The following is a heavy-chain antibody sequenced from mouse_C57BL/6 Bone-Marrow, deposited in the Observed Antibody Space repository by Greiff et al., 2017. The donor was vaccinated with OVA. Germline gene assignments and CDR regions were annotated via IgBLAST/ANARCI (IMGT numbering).Heavy chain of an antibody. D-gene: IGHD1-1*01. CDR3: TREGSTAVATDYYDY. Sequence: VQLQQSGAELVRPGASVTLSCKASGYTFTDYDMHWVKQTPVHGLEWIGAIDPETGGSAYKQKFKGKAILTADKSSSTAYMEHRRLTSEDSDVYYCTREGSTAVATDYYDYWGQGTTLTVSS. CDR1: GYTFTDYD. CDR2: IDPETGGS. V-gene: IGHV1-15*01. J-gene: IGHJ2*01.